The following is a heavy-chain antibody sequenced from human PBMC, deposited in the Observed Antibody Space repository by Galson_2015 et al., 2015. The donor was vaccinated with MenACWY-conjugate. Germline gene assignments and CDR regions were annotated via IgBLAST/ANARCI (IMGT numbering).Heavy chain of an antibody. CDR1: GGSLTNHY. CDR2: IYYSGST. D-gene: IGHD2-8*01. CDR3: ARGGWSLDH. Sequence: ETPSPPCPGPGGSLTNHYWGWVRPPPGGGVEGVGYIYYSGSTNYSPSLKSRVTISVDTSKNQFSLKLSSVTAADTAVYYCARGGWSLDHWGQGTLVTVSS. V-gene: IGHV4-59*11. J-gene: IGHJ4*02.